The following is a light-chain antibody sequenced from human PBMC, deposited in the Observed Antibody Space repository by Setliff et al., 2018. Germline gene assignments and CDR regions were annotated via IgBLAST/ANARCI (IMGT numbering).Light chain of an antibody. V-gene: IGLV2-14*04. J-gene: IGLJ1*01. CDR3: SSYTGSNSHV. Sequence: SGSPGQSITISCTGSSSDVGGYNHVSWYQQHPGKAPKLMIYDVGKRPSGVSNRFSGSKSGNTASLTISGLQAEDEADYYCSSYTGSNSHVFGTGTKVTVL. CDR2: DVG. CDR1: SSDVGGYNH.